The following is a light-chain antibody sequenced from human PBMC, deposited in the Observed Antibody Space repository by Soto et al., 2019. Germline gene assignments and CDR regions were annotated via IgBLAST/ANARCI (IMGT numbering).Light chain of an antibody. J-gene: IGLJ1*01. CDR3: QSYDRSLSGSF. CDR1: SSNIGTHS. Sequence: QSVLTQPPSASGTPGQRVSIFCSGSSSNIGTHSVNWYQQLPGTAPKLLIYSDNQRPSGVPDRFSGSKSGTSASLAISGLQAEDEADYYCQSYDRSLSGSFFGTGTKLTVL. V-gene: IGLV1-44*01. CDR2: SDN.